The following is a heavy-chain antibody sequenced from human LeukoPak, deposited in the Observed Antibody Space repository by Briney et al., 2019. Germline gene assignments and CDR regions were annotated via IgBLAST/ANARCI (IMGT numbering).Heavy chain of an antibody. Sequence: GGSLRLSCAASGFTFSSYSMNWVRQAPGKGLEWVSYISSSSSTIYYADSVKGRFTISRDNAKNSLYLQMNSLRAEDTAVYYCARVGLIVGAYFDYWGQGTLVTVSS. D-gene: IGHD1-26*01. CDR3: ARVGLIVGAYFDY. CDR2: ISSSSSTI. J-gene: IGHJ4*02. V-gene: IGHV3-48*04. CDR1: GFTFSSYS.